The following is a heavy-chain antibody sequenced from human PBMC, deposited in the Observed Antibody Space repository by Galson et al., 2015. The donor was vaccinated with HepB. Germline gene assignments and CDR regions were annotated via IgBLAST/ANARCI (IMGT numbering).Heavy chain of an antibody. CDR2: INAGNGNT. J-gene: IGHJ6*02. V-gene: IGHV1-3*01. CDR3: ARDPGSWEPYYYYGMDV. D-gene: IGHD1-26*01. Sequence: SVKVSCKASGYTFTSYAMHWVRQAPGQRLEWMGWINAGNGNTKYSQEFQGRVTITRDTSASTAYMELSSLRSEDTAVYYCARDPGSWEPYYYYGMDVWGQGTTVTVSS. CDR1: GYTFTSYA.